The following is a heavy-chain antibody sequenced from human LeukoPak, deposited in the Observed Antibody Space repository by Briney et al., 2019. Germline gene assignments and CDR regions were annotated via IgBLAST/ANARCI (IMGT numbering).Heavy chain of an antibody. Sequence: PGGSLRLSCAASGFTLDSCAMSWVRQSPGKGLEWVSGISGRGAYTYYADSVKGRLTISRDSSKNTLFLQMNSLRAEDTALYYCAKALRYTSDSLDYWGQGTLVTVSS. V-gene: IGHV3-23*01. CDR1: GFTLDSCA. J-gene: IGHJ4*02. CDR3: AKALRYTSDSLDY. D-gene: IGHD3-9*01. CDR2: ISGRGAYT.